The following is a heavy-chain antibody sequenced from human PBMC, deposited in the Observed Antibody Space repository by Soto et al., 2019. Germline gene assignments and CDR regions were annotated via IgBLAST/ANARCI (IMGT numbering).Heavy chain of an antibody. CDR1: AGSFSHYY. CDR2: IKHSGSS. Sequence: ASETLSLTCAVYAGSFSHYYWNWIRQSPGKGLEWIGKIKHSGSSNYNPSLRSRVSISVDMSKNQFSPRLTSVTAADTAVYYCARGGSSDWQVALDIWGQGTMVTVSS. CDR3: ARGGSSDWQVALDI. D-gene: IGHD6-19*01. V-gene: IGHV4-34*01. J-gene: IGHJ3*02.